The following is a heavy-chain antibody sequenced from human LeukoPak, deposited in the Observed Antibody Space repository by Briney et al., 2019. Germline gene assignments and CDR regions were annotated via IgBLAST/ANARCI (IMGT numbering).Heavy chain of an antibody. Sequence: PGRSLRLSCAASGFTFSSYGMHWVRQAPGKELEWVAVISYDGSNKYYADSVKGRFTISRDNSKNTLYLQMNSLRAEDTAVYYCAKELRGYSYGLRNNWFDPWGQGTLVTVSS. J-gene: IGHJ5*02. V-gene: IGHV3-30*18. CDR3: AKELRGYSYGLRNNWFDP. D-gene: IGHD5-18*01. CDR2: ISYDGSNK. CDR1: GFTFSSYG.